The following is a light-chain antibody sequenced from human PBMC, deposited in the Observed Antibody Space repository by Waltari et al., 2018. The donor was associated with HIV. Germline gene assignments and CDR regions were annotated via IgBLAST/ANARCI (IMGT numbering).Light chain of an antibody. CDR3: QSADSSVV. CDR1: ALPKQY. CDR2: KDS. Sequence: SVSVSPGQTARITCSGDALPKQYAYWYQQKPGQAPVLVIYKDSERPSGIPERFSGSSSGTTVTLTISGVQAEDEADYYCQSADSSVVFGGGTKLTVL. J-gene: IGLJ2*01. V-gene: IGLV3-25*03.